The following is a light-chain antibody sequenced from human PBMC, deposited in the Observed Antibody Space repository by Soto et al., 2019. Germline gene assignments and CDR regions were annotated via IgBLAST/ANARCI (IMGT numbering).Light chain of an antibody. CDR1: QSISSW. CDR2: DAS. Sequence: DIQMTQSPSTLSASVGDRVTITCRASQSISSWLAWYQQKPGKAPKLLIYDASNLESGVPSRFGGSGSGTEFSLTINSLQPDDFASYYCQQYDSYPHTFGPGTKVDIK. V-gene: IGKV1-5*01. J-gene: IGKJ3*01. CDR3: QQYDSYPHT.